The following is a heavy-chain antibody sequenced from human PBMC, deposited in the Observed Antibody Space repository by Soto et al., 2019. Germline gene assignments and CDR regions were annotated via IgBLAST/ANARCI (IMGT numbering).Heavy chain of an antibody. J-gene: IGHJ4*02. D-gene: IGHD3-9*01. CDR1: GGSTSSGDYY. V-gene: IGHV4-30-4*01. CDR3: DRGTRTGPPFDY. Sequence: KPSETLSLTCTVSGGSTSSGDYYWSWIRQPPGKGLEWIGYIYYSGSTYHNPSLKSRVTISVDTSKHQFSLKLSSVTAADTAVYYCDRGTRTGPPFDYWGQGTLVTVSS. CDR2: IYYSGST.